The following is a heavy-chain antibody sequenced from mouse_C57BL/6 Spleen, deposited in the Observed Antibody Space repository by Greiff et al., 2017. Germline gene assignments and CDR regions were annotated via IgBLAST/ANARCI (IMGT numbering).Heavy chain of an antibody. Sequence: VQLQQSGPGLVQPSQSLSITCTVSGFSLTSYGVHWVRQSPGKGLEWLGVIWRGGSTDYNAAFMSRLSITKDNSKSQVFFKMNSLQADDTAIYXCAKAYDGYPYYYAMDYWGQGTSVTVSS. CDR3: AKAYDGYPYYYAMDY. CDR1: GFSLTSYG. J-gene: IGHJ4*01. V-gene: IGHV2-5*01. D-gene: IGHD2-3*01. CDR2: IWRGGST.